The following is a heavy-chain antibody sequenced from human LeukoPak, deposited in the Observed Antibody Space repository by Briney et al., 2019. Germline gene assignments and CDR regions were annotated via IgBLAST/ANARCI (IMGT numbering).Heavy chain of an antibody. V-gene: IGHV4-39*01. D-gene: IGHD2-15*01. CDR1: GGSISSSSYY. CDR2: IYYSGCT. Sequence: PSETLSPTCTVSGGSISSSSYYWGWIRQPPGKGLVWIGSIYYSGCTYYNPSLKSRVTISVDTSKNQFSLKLSSVTAADTAVYYCARQLGYCSGGSCYSDFDYWGQGTLVTVSS. J-gene: IGHJ4*02. CDR3: ARQLGYCSGGSCYSDFDY.